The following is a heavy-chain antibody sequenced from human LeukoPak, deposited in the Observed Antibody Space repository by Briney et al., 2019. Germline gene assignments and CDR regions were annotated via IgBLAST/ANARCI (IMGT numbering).Heavy chain of an antibody. J-gene: IGHJ4*02. D-gene: IGHD2-15*01. V-gene: IGHV3-21*01. CDR2: ISSSSSYV. CDR1: GLTFSSYS. Sequence: PGGSLRLSCAASGLTFSSYSMNWVRQAPGKGLEWVSSISSSSSYVYYADSVKGRFTISRDNSKNTLYLQMNGLRAEDTAVYYCAKDSDCSGGSCYSGVYWGQGTLVTVSS. CDR3: AKDSDCSGGSCYSGVY.